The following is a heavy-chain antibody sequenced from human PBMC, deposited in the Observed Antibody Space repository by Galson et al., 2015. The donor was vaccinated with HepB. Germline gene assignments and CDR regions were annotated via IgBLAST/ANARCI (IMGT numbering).Heavy chain of an antibody. Sequence: LSLTCAVSGGSIGTSSWWTWVRQSPGEGLEWIGEIFHSGTTNYNPSLKSRGHISVDKSKNQFSLKLRSVTAADTAVYYCARFIRFLEWSGRRDFYYGMDVWGQGTTVTVSS. CDR2: IFHSGTT. J-gene: IGHJ6*02. D-gene: IGHD3-3*01. V-gene: IGHV4-4*02. CDR1: GGSIGTSSW. CDR3: ARFIRFLEWSGRRDFYYGMDV.